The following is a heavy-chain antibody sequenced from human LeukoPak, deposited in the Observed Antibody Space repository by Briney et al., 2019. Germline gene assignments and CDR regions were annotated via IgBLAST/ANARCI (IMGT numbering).Heavy chain of an antibody. CDR2: ISGSGSNT. CDR1: GFTFSSYE. V-gene: IGHV3-48*03. CDR3: ARRRSRYFDL. J-gene: IGHJ2*01. Sequence: GGSLRLSCAASGFTFSSYEMNCVRQAPGRGLEWVSTISGSGSNTWYPDSLKGRFSISRDNAEKSLNLQMNSLRADDTAVYYCARRRSRYFDLWGRGTLVTVSS.